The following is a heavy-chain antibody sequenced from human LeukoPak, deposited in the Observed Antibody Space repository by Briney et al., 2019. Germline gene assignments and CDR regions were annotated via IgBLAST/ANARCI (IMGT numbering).Heavy chain of an antibody. CDR2: IYYSGST. J-gene: IGHJ4*02. CDR3: ARLPDPYYFDY. Sequence: SETLSLTCTVSGGSISSSSYYWGWIRQPPGKGREWIGSIYYSGSTYYNPSLKSRVTISADTSKNQFSLKLSSVTAADTAVYYCARLPDPYYFDYWGQGTLVTVSS. V-gene: IGHV4-39*01. CDR1: GGSISSSSYY.